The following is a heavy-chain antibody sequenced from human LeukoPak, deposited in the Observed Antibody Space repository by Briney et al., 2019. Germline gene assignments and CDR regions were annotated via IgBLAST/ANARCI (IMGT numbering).Heavy chain of an antibody. CDR3: ARTITIFGALGYFDY. V-gene: IGHV4-31*03. D-gene: IGHD3-3*01. CDR1: GASISSGAYS. Sequence: SQTLSLTCTVSGASISSGAYSWSWVRQHPGKGLEWIAYIYYSGNTYYNPSLKRRVTISVDTSKNHFSLKLSSVTAADTAVYYCARTITIFGALGYFDYWGQGTLVTVPS. CDR2: IYYSGNT. J-gene: IGHJ4*02.